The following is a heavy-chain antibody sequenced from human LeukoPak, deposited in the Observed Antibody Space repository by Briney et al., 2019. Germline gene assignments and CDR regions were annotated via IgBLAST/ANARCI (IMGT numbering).Heavy chain of an antibody. CDR1: GFTFSSYA. CDR3: AKDDDWGRFNH. CDR2: ISGSGGST. Sequence: GGSLRLSCAASGFTFSSYAMSWVRQAPGKGLEWVSAISGSGGSTYYADSVRGRFTISRDNFKNTVSLQLNSLRAEDTAMYYCAKDDDWGRFNHWGQGTLVTVS. V-gene: IGHV3-23*01. J-gene: IGHJ1*01. D-gene: IGHD3-16*01.